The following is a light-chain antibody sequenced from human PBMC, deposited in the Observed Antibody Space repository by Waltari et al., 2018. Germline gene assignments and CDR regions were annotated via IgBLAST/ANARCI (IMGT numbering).Light chain of an antibody. CDR1: SSDVGGYPY. CDR3: SSYTSSSTVV. CDR2: EVS. Sequence: QSALTQPASVSGSPGPSITISCPGTSSDVGGYPYTSWYQQHPGKAPKLMIYEVSNRPSGVSNRFSGSKSGNTASLTISGLQAEDEADYYCSSYTSSSTVVFGGGTKLTVL. V-gene: IGLV2-14*01. J-gene: IGLJ2*01.